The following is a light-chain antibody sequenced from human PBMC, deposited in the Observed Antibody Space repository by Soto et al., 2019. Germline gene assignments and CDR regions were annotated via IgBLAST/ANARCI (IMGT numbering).Light chain of an antibody. CDR1: SSDVGGYDY. CDR2: EVT. J-gene: IGLJ1*01. CDR3: SSYTTTSTYV. V-gene: IGLV2-14*01. Sequence: QSALTQPASVSGSPGQSVTISCTGTSSDVGGYDYVSWYQQHPGKAPKSMIYEVTNRPSGVSHRFSGSKSGNTASLTISGLQAEDEADYYCSSYTTTSTYVFGTGTKVTVL.